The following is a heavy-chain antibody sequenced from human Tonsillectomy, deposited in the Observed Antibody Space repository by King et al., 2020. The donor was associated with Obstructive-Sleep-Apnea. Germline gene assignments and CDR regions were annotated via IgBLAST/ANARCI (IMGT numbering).Heavy chain of an antibody. CDR2: IYWDDDK. CDR3: AHTSGYYDILTGYYKRGWFDP. Sequence: TLKESGPTLVKPTQNLTLTCTFSGFSLSTSGVGVGWIRQPPGQALEWLALIYWDDDKRYSPSLKSRLTITKDTSKNQVVLTMTNMDPVDTATYYCAHTSGYYDILTGYYKRGWFDPWGQGTLVTVSS. D-gene: IGHD3-9*01. CDR1: GFSLSTSGVG. J-gene: IGHJ5*02. V-gene: IGHV2-5*02.